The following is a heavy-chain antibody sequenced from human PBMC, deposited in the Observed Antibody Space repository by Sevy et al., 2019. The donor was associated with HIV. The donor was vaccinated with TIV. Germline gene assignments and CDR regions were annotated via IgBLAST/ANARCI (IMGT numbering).Heavy chain of an antibody. J-gene: IGHJ5*01. CDR3: ARDAARVIVPTAGFDS. V-gene: IGHV3-33*01. CDR1: GFTFRSFS. Sequence: GGSLRLSCVASGFTFRSFSMHWVRQAPGKGQEWVAAIWYDGRTERYADSVQGRFTISRDNSKKTLYLQMNSLRDEDTAIYYCARDAARVIVPTAGFDSWGQGTLVTVSS. CDR2: IWYDGRTE. D-gene: IGHD6-6*01.